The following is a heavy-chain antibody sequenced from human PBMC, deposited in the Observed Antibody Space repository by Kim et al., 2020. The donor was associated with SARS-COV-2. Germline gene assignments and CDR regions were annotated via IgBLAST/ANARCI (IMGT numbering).Heavy chain of an antibody. Sequence: SETLSLTCAVSGGAISSSNWRSWVRQPPGKGLEWIGEIYHSGSTNYNPSLKSRVTISVDKSKNQFSLKLSSVTAADTAVYYCARDKGVTMVQELSWFDPCGRGVLVTVSS. D-gene: IGHD3-10*01. CDR2: IYHSGST. CDR1: GGAISSSNW. CDR3: ARDKGVTMVQELSWFDP. V-gene: IGHV4-4*02. J-gene: IGHJ5*01.